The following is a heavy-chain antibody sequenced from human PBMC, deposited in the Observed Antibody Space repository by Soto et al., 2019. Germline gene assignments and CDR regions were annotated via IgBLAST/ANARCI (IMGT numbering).Heavy chain of an antibody. CDR1: GGSFSGYY. D-gene: IGHD2-2*02. J-gene: IGHJ5*02. Sequence: PSETLSLTCAGYGGSFSGYYWSWIRQPPGKGLEWIGYIYYSGSTNYNPSLKSRVTISVDTSKNQFSLKLSSVTAADTAVYYCARDTRYCSSTSCYTIWFDPWGQGALVTVSS. V-gene: IGHV4-59*01. CDR3: ARDTRYCSSTSCYTIWFDP. CDR2: IYYSGST.